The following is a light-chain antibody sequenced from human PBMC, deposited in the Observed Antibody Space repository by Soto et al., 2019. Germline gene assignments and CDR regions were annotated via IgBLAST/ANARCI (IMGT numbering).Light chain of an antibody. CDR2: GAS. V-gene: IGKV3-20*01. J-gene: IGKJ3*01. CDR3: QQYGNAPFT. CDR1: QSVSSSY. Sequence: EIVLTQSPGTLSFSPGETATLTCRASQSVSSSYLAWFQQKPGQAPRLRIYGASSRATGIPDRFSGSGSGTDFTLTISRLEPEDFAVYYCQQYGNAPFTFGPGKKVDIK.